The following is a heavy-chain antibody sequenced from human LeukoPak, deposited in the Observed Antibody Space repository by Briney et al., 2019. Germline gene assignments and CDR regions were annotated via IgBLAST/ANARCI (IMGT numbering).Heavy chain of an antibody. J-gene: IGHJ4*02. Sequence: GGSLRLSCAASGFTFSSYAMSWVRQAPGKGLEWVSAISGSGGSTYYADSVKGRFTISRDNSKNTLYLQMNSLRAEDTAVYYCARDVPSLFCSSTSCYTGFDYWGQGTLVTVSS. CDR1: GFTFSSYA. D-gene: IGHD2-2*02. CDR2: ISGSGGST. CDR3: ARDVPSLFCSSTSCYTGFDY. V-gene: IGHV3-23*01.